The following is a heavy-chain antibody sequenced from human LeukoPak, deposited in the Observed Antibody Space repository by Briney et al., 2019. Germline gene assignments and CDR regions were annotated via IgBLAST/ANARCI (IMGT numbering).Heavy chain of an antibody. CDR2: ISGYNART. V-gene: IGHV1-18*01. Sequence: ASVKVSCKASGYMFDTFGIGWVRQAPGQGLEWMGWISGYNARTNYAQKVKGRVTMTTDTSTSTVYMELRNLRSDDTAKYYCARDYYESSGSTFDTFDIWGQGTMVIVSS. CDR3: ARDYYESSGSTFDTFDI. CDR1: GYMFDTFG. D-gene: IGHD3-22*01. J-gene: IGHJ3*02.